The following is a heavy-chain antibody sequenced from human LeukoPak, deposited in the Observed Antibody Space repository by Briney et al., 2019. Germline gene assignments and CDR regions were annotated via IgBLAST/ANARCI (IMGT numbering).Heavy chain of an antibody. V-gene: IGHV1-2*06. CDR3: ARAGYSPGYVVDF. D-gene: IGHD5-18*01. CDR1: GYIFTVYY. J-gene: IGHJ4*02. Sequence: ASVKVSCKASGYIFTVYYMHWVRQAPGQGLEWMGRINPNSGGSNYAQKFQGRVTMTRDTSISTAYMELNNLTSDDTAMYYCARAGYSPGYVVDFWGQGTLVTVSS. CDR2: INPNSGGS.